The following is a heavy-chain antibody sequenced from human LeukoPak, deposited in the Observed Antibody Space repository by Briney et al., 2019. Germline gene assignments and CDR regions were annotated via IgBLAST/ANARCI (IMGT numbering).Heavy chain of an antibody. CDR1: GGSISGYY. Sequence: SETLSLTCTVSGGSISGYYWSWIRQPPGKGLEWIGEINHSGSTNYNPSLKGRVTISVDTSKNQFSLKLSSVTAADTAVYYCAREVGGSYYDYWGQGTLVTVSS. CDR2: INHSGST. V-gene: IGHV4-34*01. CDR3: AREVGGSYYDY. D-gene: IGHD1-26*01. J-gene: IGHJ4*02.